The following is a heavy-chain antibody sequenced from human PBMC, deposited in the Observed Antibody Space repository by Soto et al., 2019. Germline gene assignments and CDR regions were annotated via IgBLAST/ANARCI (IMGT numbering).Heavy chain of an antibody. CDR3: AKNGQPPYYYYALDV. CDR2: ISGYNGDA. J-gene: IGHJ6*02. D-gene: IGHD2-8*01. CDR1: GYTFTRYG. Sequence: ASVKVSCKASGYTFTRYGISWVRQAPGQGLEWMGWISGYNGDANYAQRFQGRVSMTIDTSTTTAYMELRTLTPDDTAVYYCAKNGQPPYYYYALDVWGQGTTVTVS. V-gene: IGHV1-18*01.